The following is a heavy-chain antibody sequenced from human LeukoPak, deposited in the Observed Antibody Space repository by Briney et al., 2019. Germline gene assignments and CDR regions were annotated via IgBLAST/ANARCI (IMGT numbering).Heavy chain of an antibody. CDR3: ASGRTDIVVVPATLRNYYFDY. CDR2: IMPISGTA. D-gene: IGHD2-2*01. J-gene: IGHJ4*02. CDR1: GYTFTIYD. Sequence: SVKVSFKASGYTFTIYDINWVRQATGQGLEWMGGIMPISGTANYAQKFQGRVTITADKPTNTAYMELSSLRSEDTAVYYCASGRTDIVVVPATLRNYYFDYWGQGTLVTVSS. V-gene: IGHV1-69*06.